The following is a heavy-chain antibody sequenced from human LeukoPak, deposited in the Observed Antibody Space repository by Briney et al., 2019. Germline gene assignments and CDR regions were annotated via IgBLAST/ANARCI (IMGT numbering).Heavy chain of an antibody. J-gene: IGHJ4*02. Sequence: PGRSLGLSCAASGFTFDDYAMHWVRQAPGKGLEWVSGISWNSGSIGYADSVKGRFTISRDNAKNSLYLQMNSLRAEDTALYYCAKALDFGASYAAFDYWGQGTLVTVSS. CDR1: GFTFDDYA. V-gene: IGHV3-9*01. D-gene: IGHD3-3*01. CDR2: ISWNSGSI. CDR3: AKALDFGASYAAFDY.